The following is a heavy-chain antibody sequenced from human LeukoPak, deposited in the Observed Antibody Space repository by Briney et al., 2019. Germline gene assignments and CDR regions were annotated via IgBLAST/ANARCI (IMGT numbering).Heavy chain of an antibody. CDR2: ISYDGSNK. Sequence: GSLRLSCAASGFTFSSYGMHWVRQAPGKGLEWVAVISYDGSNKYYADSVKGRFTISRDNSKNTLYLQMNSLRAEDTAVYYCAKSGETYYYGSGRGNWFDPWGQGTLVTVSS. CDR3: AKSGETYYYGSGRGNWFDP. CDR1: GFTFSSYG. V-gene: IGHV3-30*18. J-gene: IGHJ5*02. D-gene: IGHD3-10*01.